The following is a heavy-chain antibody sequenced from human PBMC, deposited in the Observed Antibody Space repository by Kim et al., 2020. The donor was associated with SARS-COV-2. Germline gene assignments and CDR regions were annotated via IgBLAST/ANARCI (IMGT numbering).Heavy chain of an antibody. CDR1: GFTFTSSA. Sequence: SVKVSCKASGFTFTSSAVQWVRQARGQRLEWIGWIVVGSGNTNYAQKFQERVTITRDMSTSTAYMELSSLRSEDTAVYYCAAVRYGSGSYDYWGQGTLVTVSS. D-gene: IGHD3-10*01. J-gene: IGHJ4*02. CDR3: AAVRYGSGSYDY. V-gene: IGHV1-58*01. CDR2: IVVGSGNT.